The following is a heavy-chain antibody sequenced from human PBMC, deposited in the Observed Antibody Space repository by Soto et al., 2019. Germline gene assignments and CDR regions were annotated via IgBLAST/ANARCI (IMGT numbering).Heavy chain of an antibody. CDR3: ARVAYVAVAELFWFDP. Sequence: ASVKVSCKASGYTFASYAISWMRQAPGQGLEWMGWISAYNGNTNYAQKLQGRVTMTTDTSASTAYMELSSLRSEDTAVYYCARVAYVAVAELFWFDPWGQGTLVTVSS. CDR1: GYTFASYA. J-gene: IGHJ5*02. V-gene: IGHV1-18*01. CDR2: ISAYNGNT. D-gene: IGHD6-19*01.